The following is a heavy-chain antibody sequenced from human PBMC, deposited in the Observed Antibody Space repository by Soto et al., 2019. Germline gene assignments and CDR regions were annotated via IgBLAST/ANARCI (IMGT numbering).Heavy chain of an antibody. J-gene: IGHJ4*02. Sequence: SETLSLTCTVSGGSISSYYWSWIRQPPGKGLEWIGYIYYSGSTNYNPSLKSRVTISVDTSKNQFSLKLSSVTAADTAVYYCARTTLWRYFDYWGQGTLVTVSS. D-gene: IGHD2-15*01. CDR2: IYYSGST. CDR1: GGSISSYY. CDR3: ARTTLWRYFDY. V-gene: IGHV4-59*08.